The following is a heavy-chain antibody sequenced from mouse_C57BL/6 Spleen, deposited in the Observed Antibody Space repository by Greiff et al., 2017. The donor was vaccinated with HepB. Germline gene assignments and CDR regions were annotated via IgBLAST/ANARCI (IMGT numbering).Heavy chain of an antibody. V-gene: IGHV1-22*01. CDR3: ARSHYYGSSRGYFGV. J-gene: IGHJ1*03. CDR2: INPNNGGT. Sequence: EVQLQQSGPELVKPGASVKMSCKASGYTFTDYNMHWVKQSHGKSLEWIGYINPNNGGTSYNQKFKGKATLTVNKSSSTAYMELRSLTSEDSAVYYCARSHYYGSSRGYFGVWGTGTTVTVSS. D-gene: IGHD1-1*01. CDR1: GYTFTDYN.